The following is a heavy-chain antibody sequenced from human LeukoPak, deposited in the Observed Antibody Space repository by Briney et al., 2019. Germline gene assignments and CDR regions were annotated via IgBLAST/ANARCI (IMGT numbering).Heavy chain of an antibody. CDR2: IYHSGST. J-gene: IGHJ4*02. CDR1: GGSISSNNYY. D-gene: IGHD6-13*01. CDR3: ARRSGIAAAWYDI. Sequence: SETLSLTCTVSGGSISSNNYYWGWIRQPPGKGLEWIGSIYHSGSTYYNPSLKSRVTISVDTSKNQFSLKLSSVTATDTAVYYCARRSGIAAAWYDIWGQGTLVTVSS. V-gene: IGHV4-39*01.